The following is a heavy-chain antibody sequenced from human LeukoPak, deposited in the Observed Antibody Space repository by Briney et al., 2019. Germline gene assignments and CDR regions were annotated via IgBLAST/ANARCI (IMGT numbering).Heavy chain of an antibody. D-gene: IGHD4-17*01. Sequence: SETLSLTCTVSGNSISSYYWSWIRQPAGKGLEWIGRIYTSGSTNYNPSLKSRVTMSVDTSKNQFSLNLSSVTAADTAFYYCAREPTGLARYFAYWGQGTLATFSS. CDR2: IYTSGST. CDR3: AREPTGLARYFAY. J-gene: IGHJ4*02. V-gene: IGHV4-4*07. CDR1: GNSISSYY.